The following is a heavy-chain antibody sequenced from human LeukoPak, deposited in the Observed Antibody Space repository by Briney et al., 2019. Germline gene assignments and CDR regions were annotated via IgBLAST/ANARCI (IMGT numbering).Heavy chain of an antibody. V-gene: IGHV1-2*02. Sequence: ASVTVSCKASGYTFTDYYIHWVRQAAGQGLEGVGGINSNSDDTEYAQTFQGRVTMTRDTSIRTFYMDLTGLRSDDTAVYYCASGRRGGYGLDVWDQGTTVTVSS. CDR3: ASGRRGGYGLDV. CDR2: INSNSDDT. CDR1: GYTFTDYY. J-gene: IGHJ6*02. D-gene: IGHD3-16*01.